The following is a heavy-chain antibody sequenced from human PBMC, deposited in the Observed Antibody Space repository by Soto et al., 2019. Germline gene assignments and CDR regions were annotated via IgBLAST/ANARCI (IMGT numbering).Heavy chain of an antibody. D-gene: IGHD3-10*01. CDR3: ARAKVLRGVPTIDY. V-gene: IGHV4-59*01. Sequence: SETLSLTCTVSGGPMNNFYWTWVRQSPEKTLEWIGNLLSSGSTNYNPSLKSPVTISGDMSKRQFSLKLTSVTAADTAVYYCARAKVLRGVPTIDYWGQGLLVTVSS. CDR2: LLSSGST. CDR1: GGPMNNFY. J-gene: IGHJ4*02.